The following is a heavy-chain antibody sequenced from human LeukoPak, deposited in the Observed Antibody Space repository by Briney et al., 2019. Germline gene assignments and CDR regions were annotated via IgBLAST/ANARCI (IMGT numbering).Heavy chain of an antibody. CDR1: GGSISSGGYY. CDR3: ARDEDTAMVTWGAFDI. J-gene: IGHJ3*02. Sequence: PSQTLSLTCTVSGGSISSGGYYWSWIRQPPGKGLEWIGYIYHSGSTYYNPPLKSRVTISVDTSKNQFSLKLSSVTAADTAVYYCARDEDTAMVTWGAFDIWGQGTMVTVSS. V-gene: IGHV4-30-2*01. CDR2: IYHSGST. D-gene: IGHD5-18*01.